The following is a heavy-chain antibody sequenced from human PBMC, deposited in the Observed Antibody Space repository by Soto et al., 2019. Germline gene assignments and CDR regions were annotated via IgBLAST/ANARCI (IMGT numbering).Heavy chain of an antibody. CDR2: IIPIFGTA. CDR1: GGTFSSYA. J-gene: IGHJ6*02. CDR3: ARERFLEWLYNYYYYGMDV. Sequence: SVKVSCKASGGTFSSYAISWVRQAPGQGLEWMGGIIPIFGTANYAQKFQGRVTITADESTSTAYMELSSLRSEDTAVYYCARERFLEWLYNYYYYGMDVWGQGTTVTVSS. V-gene: IGHV1-69*13. D-gene: IGHD3-3*01.